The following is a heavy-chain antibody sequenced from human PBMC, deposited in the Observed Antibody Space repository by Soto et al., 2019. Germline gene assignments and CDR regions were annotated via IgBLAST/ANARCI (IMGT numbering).Heavy chain of an antibody. CDR2: IKSKTDGGTT. CDR3: TTAFLEWLTAFDY. V-gene: IGHV3-15*07. CDR1: GFTFSNAW. D-gene: IGHD3-3*01. J-gene: IGHJ4*02. Sequence: ESGGGLVKPGGSLRLSCAASGFTFSNAWMNWVRQAPGKGLEWVGRIKSKTDGGTTDYAAPVKGRFTISRDDSKNTLYLQMNSLKTEDTAVYYCTTAFLEWLTAFDYWGQGTLVTVSS.